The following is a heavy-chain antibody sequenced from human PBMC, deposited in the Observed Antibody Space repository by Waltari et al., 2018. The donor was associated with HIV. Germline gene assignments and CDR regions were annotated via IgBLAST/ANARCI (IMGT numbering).Heavy chain of an antibody. CDR2: ILSDGTST. J-gene: IGHJ4*02. Sequence: EVKLVESGGGIVQPGGSLRLSCVASGFTFRHSGMHWVRQVPGKGLVWVSRILSDGTSTHYANSVKGRFTISRDNARNTLYLQMNSLRAEDTAVYYCARDSWGPDYWGQGNLVTVSS. V-gene: IGHV3-74*01. CDR1: GFTFRHSG. D-gene: IGHD6-13*01. CDR3: ARDSWGPDY.